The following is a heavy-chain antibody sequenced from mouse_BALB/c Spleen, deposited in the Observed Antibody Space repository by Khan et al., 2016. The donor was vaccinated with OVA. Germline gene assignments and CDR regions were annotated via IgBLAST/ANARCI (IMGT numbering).Heavy chain of an antibody. CDR2: ISSGGSYT. CDR3: ERQPGYYEGSAMDY. V-gene: IGHV5-6*02. D-gene: IGHD2-3*01. J-gene: IGHJ4*01. Sequence: EVKLEESGGDLVKPGGSLKLSCAASGFTFSSYGMSWVRQTPDKRLEWVAAISSGGSYTYYPDSLKGRFTISRDNAKNTLYLQMSSLKSEDTAMYYCERQPGYYEGSAMDYWGQGTSVTVSS. CDR1: GFTFSSYG.